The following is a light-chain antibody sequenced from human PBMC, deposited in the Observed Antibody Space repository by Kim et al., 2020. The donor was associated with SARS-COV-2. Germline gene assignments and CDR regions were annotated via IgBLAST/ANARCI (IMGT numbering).Light chain of an antibody. CDR2: DAS. Sequence: GARVTITFRPSQAFGSALAWYKQKPGKAPKLLIYDASSLESRVPSRFSGSVTGTDFTFTISSLQPVDFATYYCQQFNSYPVLGQGTKL. V-gene: IGKV1-13*02. J-gene: IGKJ2*01. CDR1: QAFGSA. CDR3: QQFNSYPV.